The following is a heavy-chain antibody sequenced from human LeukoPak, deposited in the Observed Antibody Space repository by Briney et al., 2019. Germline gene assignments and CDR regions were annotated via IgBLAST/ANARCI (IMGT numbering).Heavy chain of an antibody. Sequence: GGSLRLSCAASGFTFSSYARSWVRQAPGKGLEWVSAISGSGGSTYYADSVKGRFTISRDNSKNTLYLQMNSLRAEDTAVYYCAKDALYYDILNGYYYFDYWGQGTLVTVSS. D-gene: IGHD3-9*01. V-gene: IGHV3-23*01. CDR1: GFTFSSYA. CDR3: AKDALYYDILNGYYYFDY. J-gene: IGHJ4*02. CDR2: ISGSGGST.